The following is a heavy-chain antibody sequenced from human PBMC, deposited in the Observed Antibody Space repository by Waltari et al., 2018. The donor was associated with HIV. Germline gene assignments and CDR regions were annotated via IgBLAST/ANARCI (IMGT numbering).Heavy chain of an antibody. CDR3: ARASDYDFWSSVNFDY. Sequence: QVQLQESGPGLVKPSETLSLTCTVSGGSISSYYWSWIRQPPGKGLEWIGYIYYSGSTHATPSPKRRLTISVDSSKIQFSLQLSSVTAADTAVYYCARASDYDFWSSVNFDYWGQGTLVTVSS. V-gene: IGHV4-59*01. CDR2: IYYSGST. D-gene: IGHD3-3*01. J-gene: IGHJ4*02. CDR1: GGSISSYY.